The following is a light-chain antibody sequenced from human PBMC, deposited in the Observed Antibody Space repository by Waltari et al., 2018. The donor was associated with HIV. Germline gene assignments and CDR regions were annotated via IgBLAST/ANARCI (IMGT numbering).Light chain of an antibody. CDR3: LLSYGGPRV. J-gene: IGLJ2*01. CDR2: DTS. Sequence: QAVVTQEPSLTVSPGGTVTLTCGSSTGAVTSGHSPYWFQQRPGQAPRTLIQDTSNKHSWTPARFSGSLLGGKAALTLSGAQPEDEAEYYCLLSYGGPRVFGGGTKLTVL. CDR1: TGAVTSGHS. V-gene: IGLV7-46*01.